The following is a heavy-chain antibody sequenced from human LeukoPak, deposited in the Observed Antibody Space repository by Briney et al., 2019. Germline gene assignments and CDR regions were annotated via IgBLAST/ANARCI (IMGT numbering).Heavy chain of an antibody. D-gene: IGHD3-10*02. CDR2: IYYSGSA. CDR1: GGSISSYY. Sequence: PSETLSLTCTVSGGSISSYYWSWIRQPPGKGREWIGYIYYSGSANYNPSLKSRVTISVDTSKNQFSLKLSSVTAADTAVYYCARGVFGEYPFDYWGQGTLVTVSS. V-gene: IGHV4-59*01. J-gene: IGHJ4*02. CDR3: ARGVFGEYPFDY.